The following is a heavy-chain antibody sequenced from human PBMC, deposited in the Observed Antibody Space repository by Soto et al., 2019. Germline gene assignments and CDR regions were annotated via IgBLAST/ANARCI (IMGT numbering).Heavy chain of an antibody. CDR1: GFTFSKYA. V-gene: IGHV3-23*01. Sequence: GGSLRLSCAASGFTFSKYAMTWARQAPGKGLEWVSAISYNGGGTYYVDSVKGRFTVSRDNSKNTVYLQMNSLTSEDTAVYFCARETDGMDVWGQGTTVTVSS. J-gene: IGHJ6*02. CDR3: ARETDGMDV. CDR2: ISYNGGGT.